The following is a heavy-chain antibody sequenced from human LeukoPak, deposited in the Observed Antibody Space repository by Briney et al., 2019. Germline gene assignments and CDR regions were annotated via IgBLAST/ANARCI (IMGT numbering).Heavy chain of an antibody. D-gene: IGHD2/OR15-2a*01. CDR3: ARDVISGYYYYIEL. CDR1: GGSVRTNSYY. CDR2: VYSSGST. Sequence: TSETLSRTCSVSGGSVRTNSYYWSWIRQPAGKGLEWIGRVYSSGSTDFNPSLRSRVTMSVDTSTNQFSLNLSSVTAADTAVYYCARDVISGYYYYIELWVKVTTVTVSS. J-gene: IGHJ6*03. V-gene: IGHV4-61*02.